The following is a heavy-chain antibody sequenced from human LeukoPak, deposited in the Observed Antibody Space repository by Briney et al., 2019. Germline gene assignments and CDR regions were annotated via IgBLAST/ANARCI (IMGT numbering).Heavy chain of an antibody. CDR2: ILNDGSQE. Sequence: GGSLRLSCAASGFTFSSYGMHWVRQAPGKGLEWVAVILNDGSQEKYADSVKGRFTISRDNSKNTLLLQMNSLRAEDTAVYYCARDDALGDNALDIWGQGTMVTVS. D-gene: IGHD3-16*01. CDR3: ARDDALGDNALDI. J-gene: IGHJ3*02. V-gene: IGHV3-33*01. CDR1: GFTFSSYG.